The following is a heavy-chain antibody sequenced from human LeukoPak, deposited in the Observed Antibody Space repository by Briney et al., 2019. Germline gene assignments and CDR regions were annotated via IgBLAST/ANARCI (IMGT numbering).Heavy chain of an antibody. CDR1: GYTFTSYG. CDR3: ARALLGRYCSGGSCYSFGY. Sequence: ASVKVSCKASGYTFTSYGISWVRQVPGQGLEWMGWISAYNGNTNYAQKLQGRVTMTTDTSTSTAYMELRSLRSDDTAVYYCARALLGRYCSGGSCYSFGYWGQGTLVTVSS. V-gene: IGHV1-18*04. CDR2: ISAYNGNT. J-gene: IGHJ4*02. D-gene: IGHD2-15*01.